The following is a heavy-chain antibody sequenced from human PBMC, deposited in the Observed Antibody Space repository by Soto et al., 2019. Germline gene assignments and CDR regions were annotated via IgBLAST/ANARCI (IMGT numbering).Heavy chain of an antibody. CDR1: GFSLTAAGAG. J-gene: IGHJ5*02. CDR2: IYWNDDT. Sequence: QITLKESGPTLVKPTQTLTLTCTFSGFSLTAAGAGVGWIRQPPGKVLEWLALIYWNDDTRYSPSLKTRLTITKDTSKNQVVLRMTNMDPVDTATYYCAHRGYGNYPRDNWFDPWGHGILVIVSS. CDR3: AHRGYGNYPRDNWFDP. V-gene: IGHV2-5*01. D-gene: IGHD4-17*01.